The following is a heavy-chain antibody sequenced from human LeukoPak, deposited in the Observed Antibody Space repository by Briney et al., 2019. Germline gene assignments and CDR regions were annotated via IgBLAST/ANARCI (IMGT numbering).Heavy chain of an antibody. CDR2: INHSGST. CDR3: ARGADGYDFWSGLSAYMYNWFDP. D-gene: IGHD3-3*01. CDR1: GGSFSGYY. Sequence: NSSETLSLTCAVYGGSFSGYYWSWIRQPPGKGLEWIGEINHSGSTNYNPSLKSRVTISVDTSKNQFSLKLSSVTAADTAVYYCARGADGYDFWSGLSAYMYNWFDPWGQGTLVTVSS. V-gene: IGHV4-34*01. J-gene: IGHJ5*02.